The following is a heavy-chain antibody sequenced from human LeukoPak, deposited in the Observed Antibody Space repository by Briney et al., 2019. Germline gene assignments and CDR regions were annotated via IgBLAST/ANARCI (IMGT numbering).Heavy chain of an antibody. V-gene: IGHV4-39*01. J-gene: IGHJ4*02. D-gene: IGHD3-10*01. Sequence: SETLSLTCTVSGGSISSSNHYWGWIRQPPGKGLEWIGSIYYSGSTYYNPSLKSRVTISVDTSKNQFSLKLSSVTAADTAFYYCASRPTYYYGSGSYPRRFYDYWGQGTLVTVSS. CDR2: IYYSGST. CDR3: ASRPTYYYGSGSYPRRFYDY. CDR1: GGSISSSNHY.